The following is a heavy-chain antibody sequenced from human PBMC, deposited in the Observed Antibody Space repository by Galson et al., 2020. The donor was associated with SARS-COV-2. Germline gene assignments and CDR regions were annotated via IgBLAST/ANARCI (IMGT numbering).Heavy chain of an antibody. CDR1: GGSFSGHY. J-gene: IGHJ4*02. CDR3: ARGSRDVTMILMIATTASYYFDF. D-gene: IGHD3-22*01. Sequence: SETLSLTCAVYGGSFSGHYWGWIRQPPGKGQEWIGEINPTGSINYNPSLTSRATISKETSKNQFSLRLRSVTAADTAMYFCARGSRDVTMILMIATTASYYFDFWGQVSLVTVSS. V-gene: IGHV4-34*01. CDR2: INPTGSI.